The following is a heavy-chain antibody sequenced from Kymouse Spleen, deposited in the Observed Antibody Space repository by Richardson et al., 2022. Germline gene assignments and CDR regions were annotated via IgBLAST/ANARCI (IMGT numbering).Heavy chain of an antibody. CDR3: ARDSSSWYYYYGMDV. CDR1: GGSISSGGYY. Sequence: QVQLQESGPGLVKPSQTLSLTCTVSGGSISSGGYYWSWIRQHPGKGLEWIGYIYYSGSTYYNPSLKSRVTISVDTSKNQFSLKLSSVTAADTAVYYCARDSSSWYYYYGMDVWGQGTTVTVSS. J-gene: IGHJ6*02. CDR2: IYYSGST. D-gene: IGHD6-13*01. V-gene: IGHV4-31*03.